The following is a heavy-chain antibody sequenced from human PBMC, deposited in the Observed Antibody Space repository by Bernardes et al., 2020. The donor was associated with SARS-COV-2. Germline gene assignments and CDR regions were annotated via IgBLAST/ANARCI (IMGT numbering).Heavy chain of an antibody. CDR1: GFTVSRND. V-gene: IGHV3-66*02. J-gene: IGHJ6*02. CDR2: IYSAGGT. Sequence: GGSLRLSCAASGFTVSRNDMSWVRQAPGKGLEWVSVIYSAGGTYYADSVRGRFTLSRDNSKNTLNLQMDSLRTEDTAVYYCARAPNEYCSGDGCYSHVDYVYYGMDVWGQGTTVTVSS. D-gene: IGHD2-15*01. CDR3: ARAPNEYCSGDGCYSHVDYVYYGMDV.